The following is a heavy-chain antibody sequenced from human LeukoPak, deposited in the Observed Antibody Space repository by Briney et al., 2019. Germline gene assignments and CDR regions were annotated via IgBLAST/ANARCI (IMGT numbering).Heavy chain of an antibody. D-gene: IGHD5-12*01. CDR1: GGTFSSYA. CDR3: ARGRYSGYDDY. CDR2: IIPILGIA. V-gene: IGHV1-69*04. Sequence: GASVKVSCKASGGTFSSYAISWVRQAPGQGLEWMGRIIPILGIANYAQKFQGRVTITADKSTSTAYMELSSLRSEDTAVYYCARGRYSGYDDYWGQGTLVTVSS. J-gene: IGHJ4*02.